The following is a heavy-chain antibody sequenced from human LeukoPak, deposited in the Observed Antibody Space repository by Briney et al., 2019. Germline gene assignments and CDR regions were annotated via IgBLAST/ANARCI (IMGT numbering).Heavy chain of an antibody. J-gene: IGHJ6*02. CDR1: GGTLSSYA. Sequence: ASVKVSCKASGGTLSSYAISWVRQAPGQGLEWMGGIIPIFGTANYAQKFQGRVTITADESTSTAYMELSSLRSEDTAVYYCARDLPGYSYGYGDYYYYGMDVWGQGTTVTVSS. CDR3: ARDLPGYSYGYGDYYYYGMDV. CDR2: IIPIFGTA. V-gene: IGHV1-69*01. D-gene: IGHD5-18*01.